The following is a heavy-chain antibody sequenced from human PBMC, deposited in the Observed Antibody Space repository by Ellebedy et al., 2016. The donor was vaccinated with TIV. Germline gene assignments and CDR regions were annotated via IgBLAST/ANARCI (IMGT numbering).Heavy chain of an antibody. V-gene: IGHV4-34*01. CDR3: ARGYCSSTSCYNYNWFDP. CDR2: INHSGST. CDR1: GFTFSSYS. Sequence: ESLKISXAASGFTFSSYSMSWIRQPPGKGLEWIGEINHSGSTNYNPSLKSRVTISVDTSKNQFSLKLSSVTAADTAVYYCARGYCSSTSCYNYNWFDPWGQGTLVTVSS. J-gene: IGHJ5*02. D-gene: IGHD2-2*02.